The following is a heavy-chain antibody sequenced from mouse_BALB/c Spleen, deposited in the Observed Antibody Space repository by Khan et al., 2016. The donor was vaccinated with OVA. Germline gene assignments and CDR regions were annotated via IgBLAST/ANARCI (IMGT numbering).Heavy chain of an antibody. CDR3: ARGYYGDPFAY. J-gene: IGHJ3*01. CDR1: GFTFSDYY. D-gene: IGHD2-13*01. Sequence: EVELVESGGGLVKPGGSLKLSCAASGFTFSDYYMYWVRQTPEKRLEWVATISDGGSYTYYPDSVKGRFTISRDDVKNNLYLQMSSLKSEDTAMYYCARGYYGDPFAYWGQGTLVTVAA. CDR2: ISDGGSYT. V-gene: IGHV5-4*02.